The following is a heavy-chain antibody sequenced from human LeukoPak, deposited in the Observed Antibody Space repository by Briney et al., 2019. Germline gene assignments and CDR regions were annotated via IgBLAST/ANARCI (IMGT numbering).Heavy chain of an antibody. CDR1: GYTFTSYG. V-gene: IGHV1-18*01. Sequence: ASVKVSCKASGYTFTSYGISWVRQAPGQGLEWMGWISAYYGNTNYAQKFQGRVTVTTDTSTSTAYMELRSLRSDDTAVYYCARDRSSGSYYPNWFDSWGQGTLVTVSS. J-gene: IGHJ5*01. D-gene: IGHD3-10*01. CDR2: ISAYYGNT. CDR3: ARDRSSGSYYPNWFDS.